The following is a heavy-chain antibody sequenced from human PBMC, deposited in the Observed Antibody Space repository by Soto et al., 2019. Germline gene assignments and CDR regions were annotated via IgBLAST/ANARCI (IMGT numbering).Heavy chain of an antibody. J-gene: IGHJ4*02. V-gene: IGHV3-30*18. D-gene: IGHD1-1*01. CDR2: ISYDGNVA. CDR1: GFTFSNHG. Sequence: QVQLVESGGGVVQPGRSLRLSCAASGFTFSNHGMHWVRQAQGKGLEWVIVISYDGNVAYYADSVKGRFTISRDNSKNTLYLQMNSLRTEDTAMYYCAKEGSITNWHFDYWGQGTLVTVSP. CDR3: AKEGSITNWHFDY.